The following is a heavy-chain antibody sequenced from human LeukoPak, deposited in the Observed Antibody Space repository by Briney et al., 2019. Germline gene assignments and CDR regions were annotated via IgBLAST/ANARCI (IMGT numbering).Heavy chain of an antibody. Sequence: SETLSLTCNVSGVSISSSSYYWGWIRQPPGKGLEWIGSIYSSGSTYYNSSLKSRVTISIDTSKNQVSLKMSSVTAADTAVYYCAKSGGYGLIDYWGQGTWSPSPQ. V-gene: IGHV4-39*01. CDR1: GVSISSSSYY. CDR3: AKSGGYGLIDY. D-gene: IGHD6-25*01. J-gene: IGHJ4*01. CDR2: IYSSGST.